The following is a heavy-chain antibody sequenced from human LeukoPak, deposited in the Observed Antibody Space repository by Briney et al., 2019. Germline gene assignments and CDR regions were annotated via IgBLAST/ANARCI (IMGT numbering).Heavy chain of an antibody. CDR3: ARGAITRVRGVIIRRAFDY. CDR1: GGSFSGYY. V-gene: IGHV4-34*01. J-gene: IGHJ4*03. CDR2: INHSGST. D-gene: IGHD3-10*01. Sequence: SETLSLTCAVYGGSFSGYYWSWIRQPPGKGLEWIGGINHSGSTTYNPSLKSRVTISVDTSKTQFSLKLSSVTAADTAVYYCARGAITRVRGVIIRRAFDYWGQGTTVTVSS.